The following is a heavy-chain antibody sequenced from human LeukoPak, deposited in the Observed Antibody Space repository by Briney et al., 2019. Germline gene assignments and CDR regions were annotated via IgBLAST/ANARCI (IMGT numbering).Heavy chain of an antibody. CDR2: ISPNGGST. J-gene: IGHJ4*02. V-gene: IGHV3-64D*08. D-gene: IGHD2-8*01. Sequence: PGGSLRLSCSASGYIFTTYGMNWVRQAPGKGLEYVSSISPNGGSTYYSDSVKGRFTISRDNSKNTLYLQMNSLRAEDTAVYYCVRRSCTNGVCYYDYWGQGTLVTVSS. CDR3: VRRSCTNGVCYYDY. CDR1: GYIFTTYG.